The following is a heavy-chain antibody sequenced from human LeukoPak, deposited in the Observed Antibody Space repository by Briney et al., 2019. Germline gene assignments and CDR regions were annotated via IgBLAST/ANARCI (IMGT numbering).Heavy chain of an antibody. V-gene: IGHV3-21*01. Sequence: GGSLRLSCAASGFTFSRYSMNWVRQAPGKGLEWVSSISSSSSYIYYADSVKGRFTISRDNAKTSLYLQMNSLRAEDTAVYYCARDRLIYGDYGDAFDIWGQGTIVSVPS. CDR1: GFTFSRYS. CDR3: ARDRLIYGDYGDAFDI. CDR2: ISSSSSYI. J-gene: IGHJ3*02. D-gene: IGHD4-17*01.